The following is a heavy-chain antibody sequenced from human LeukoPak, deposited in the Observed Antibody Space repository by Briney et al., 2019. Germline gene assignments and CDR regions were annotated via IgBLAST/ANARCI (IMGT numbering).Heavy chain of an antibody. CDR2: VTASGGST. CDR3: AKRLLWFGDSLYGDFES. CDR1: GFTFNTYG. J-gene: IGHJ4*02. Sequence: PGGTLRLSCAASGFTFNTYGMSWVRQTPGKGLEWLSGVTASGGSTYYADSVKGRFIISRDNSKNTLYLQMNSLRAEDTAVYYCAKRLLWFGDSLYGDFESWGQGTLVTVSS. V-gene: IGHV3-23*01. D-gene: IGHD3-10*01.